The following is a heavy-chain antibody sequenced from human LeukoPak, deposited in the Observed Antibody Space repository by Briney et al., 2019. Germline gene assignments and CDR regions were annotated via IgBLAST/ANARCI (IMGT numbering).Heavy chain of an antibody. J-gene: IGHJ4*02. D-gene: IGHD4-17*01. CDR1: GGSISSYY. V-gene: IGHV4-59*01. CDR2: IYYSGST. Sequence: PSETLSLTCTVSGGSISSYYWSWIRQPPGKGLEWIGYIYYSGSTNYNPSLKSRVTISVDTSKNQFSLKLSSVTAADTAVYYCAREHDYGDGSLGYWGQGTLVTVSS. CDR3: AREHDYGDGSLGY.